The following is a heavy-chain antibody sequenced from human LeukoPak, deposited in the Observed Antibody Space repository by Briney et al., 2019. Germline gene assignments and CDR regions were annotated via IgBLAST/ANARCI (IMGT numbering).Heavy chain of an antibody. Sequence: ASVKVSCKASGYTFTSYYMHWVRQAPGQGLEWMGWINPNSGGTNYAQKFQGRVTMTRDTSISTAYMDLSRLRSDDTAVYYCARTKGGFQTIPDYYYYMDVWGKGTTVTISS. CDR3: ARTKGGFQTIPDYYYYMDV. CDR1: GYTFTSYY. V-gene: IGHV1-2*02. CDR2: INPNSGGT. J-gene: IGHJ6*03. D-gene: IGHD2-2*02.